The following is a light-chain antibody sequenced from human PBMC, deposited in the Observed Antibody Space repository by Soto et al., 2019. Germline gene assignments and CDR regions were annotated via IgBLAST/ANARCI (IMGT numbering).Light chain of an antibody. J-gene: IGKJ3*01. CDR2: AAS. CDR1: QGISSY. CDR3: QQLNSYPHYNP. Sequence: IQLTQSPSSLSASVGDRVTITCRASQGISSYLAWYQQKPGKAPKLLIYAASTLQSGVPSRLSGSGSGTDFTRTISSLQPEDFATYDCQQLNSYPHYNPFGPGTKVDIK. V-gene: IGKV1-9*01.